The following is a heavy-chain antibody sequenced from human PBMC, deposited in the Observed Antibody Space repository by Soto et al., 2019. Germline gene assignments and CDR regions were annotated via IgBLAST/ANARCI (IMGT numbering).Heavy chain of an antibody. V-gene: IGHV1-2*03. CDR1: GYTFTGYY. CDR3: ARGARRGYCSSTSCYKNE. J-gene: IGHJ4*02. Sequence: GASVKVSCEASGYTFTGYYIHWLTQAPGQGLEWMGWINPNSGGTNYAQKFQGRVTMTRDTSISTAYMELSRLRSDDTAVYYCARGARRGYCSSTSCYKNEWGAGTVLPV. D-gene: IGHD2-2*02. CDR2: INPNSGGT.